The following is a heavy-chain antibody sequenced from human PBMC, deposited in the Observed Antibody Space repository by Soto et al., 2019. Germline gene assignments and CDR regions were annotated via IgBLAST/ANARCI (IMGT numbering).Heavy chain of an antibody. Sequence: TLSLTCSVSGAALNSGNYYWSWIRQVPGKGLEWIGHIYVTGAVDYHPSLRDRITISQDTSERQFSLNLRLVTAADTAVYYCARLRIATNNYKWFDPWGQGTLVTVSS. D-gene: IGHD2-21*01. J-gene: IGHJ5*02. CDR3: ARLRIATNNYKWFDP. CDR2: IYVTGAV. CDR1: GAALNSGNYY. V-gene: IGHV4-31*03.